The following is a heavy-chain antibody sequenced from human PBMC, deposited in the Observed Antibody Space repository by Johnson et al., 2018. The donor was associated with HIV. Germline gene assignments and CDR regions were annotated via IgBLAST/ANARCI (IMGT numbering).Heavy chain of an antibody. CDR2: ISGSGGST. D-gene: IGHD3-16*02. CDR1: GFTFSSYA. J-gene: IGHJ3*02. CDR3: TTDQAGEYVWGSYRYAFDM. Sequence: EVQLVESGGGLVQPGGSLRLSCAASGFTFSSYAMYWVRQAPGKGLEWVSAISGSGGSTYYADSVKGRFTISRDNSKNTLYLQMNSLRAEDTAVYYCTTDQAGEYVWGSYRYAFDMWGQGTMVTVSS. V-gene: IGHV3-23*04.